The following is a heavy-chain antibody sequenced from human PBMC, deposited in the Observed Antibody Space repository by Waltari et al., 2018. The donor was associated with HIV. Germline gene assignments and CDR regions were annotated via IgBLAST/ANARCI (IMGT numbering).Heavy chain of an antibody. D-gene: IGHD5-12*01. CDR3: ARGRSDGYNSQSFDY. CDR2: SYNSGNT. J-gene: IGHJ4*02. CDR1: GGSVSSRNYY. V-gene: IGHV4-61*01. Sequence: QVQLQESGPGLVKPSETLSLTCNVSGGSVSSRNYYWTWTRQPPGKELEWIGYSYNSGNTRYNPSRRSRVTISVDTSKNQFSLTLNSVTGADRAVYYCARGRSDGYNSQSFDYWGQGALVTVSS.